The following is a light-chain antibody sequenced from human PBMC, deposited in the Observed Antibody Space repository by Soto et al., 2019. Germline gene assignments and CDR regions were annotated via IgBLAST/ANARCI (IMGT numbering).Light chain of an antibody. Sequence: DIQMTQSPSTLSASVGDRVTITCRASQSISSWLAWYQQKPGKAPKLLIYKASSLESGVPSRFSGSVSGTEFTLTISSLHPDDVATYYCQQYNSYWTFGQWTKVEIK. CDR3: QQYNSYWT. J-gene: IGKJ1*01. CDR1: QSISSW. V-gene: IGKV1-5*03. CDR2: KAS.